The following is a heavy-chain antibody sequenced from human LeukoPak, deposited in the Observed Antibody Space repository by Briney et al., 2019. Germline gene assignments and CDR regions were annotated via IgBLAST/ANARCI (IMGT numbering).Heavy chain of an antibody. CDR1: GFTFSSYS. CDR2: ISSSSSYI. J-gene: IGHJ4*02. Sequence: GGSLRLSCAASGFTFSSYSMNWVRQAPGKGLEWVSSISSSSSYIYYADSVKGRFTISRDNAKNSLYLQMNSLRAEDTAVYYCARAIAVAGTDCFDYWGQGTLVTVSS. V-gene: IGHV3-21*01. D-gene: IGHD6-19*01. CDR3: ARAIAVAGTDCFDY.